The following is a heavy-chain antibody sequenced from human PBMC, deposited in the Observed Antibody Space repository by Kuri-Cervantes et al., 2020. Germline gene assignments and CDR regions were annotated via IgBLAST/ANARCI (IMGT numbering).Heavy chain of an antibody. CDR2: IYSGGST. D-gene: IGHD5-24*01. Sequence: GESLKISCAASGFTVSSNYMSWVRQAPGKGLEWVSVIYSGGSTYYADSVKGRFTISRDNSKNTLYLQMNSLRAEDTAVYYCARLRRDGYNFAYFDYWGQGTLVTVSS. V-gene: IGHV3-66*02. CDR1: GFTVSSNY. CDR3: ARLRRDGYNFAYFDY. J-gene: IGHJ4*02.